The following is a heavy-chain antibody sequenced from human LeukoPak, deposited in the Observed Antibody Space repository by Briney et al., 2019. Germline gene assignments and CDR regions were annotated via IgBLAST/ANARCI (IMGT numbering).Heavy chain of an antibody. D-gene: IGHD4-23*01. J-gene: IGHJ4*02. V-gene: IGHV4-39*07. Sequence: SETLSLTCTVSGGSISSSDYFWGWVRQPPGKGPQWIGTIYYSGSTYYNPSLNSRVTISVDTSKNQFSLKLSSVTAADTAVYYCARGVNDNSPKRNRKRGFDYWGQGTLVTVSS. CDR3: ARGVNDNSPKRNRKRGFDY. CDR2: IYYSGST. CDR1: GGSISSSDYF.